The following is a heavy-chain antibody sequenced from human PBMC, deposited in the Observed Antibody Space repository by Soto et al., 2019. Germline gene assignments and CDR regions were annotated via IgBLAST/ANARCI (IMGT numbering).Heavy chain of an antibody. V-gene: IGHV3-23*01. CDR1: GFTFSSYA. D-gene: IGHD2-2*01. Sequence: EVQLLESGGGLVQPVGSLRLSCAASGFTFSSYAMSWVRQAPGKGLEWVSAISGSGGSTYYADSVKGRFTISRDNSKNTLYLQMNSLRAEDTAVYYCAKDRACSSTSCYADNWGQGTLVTVSS. CDR2: ISGSGGST. CDR3: AKDRACSSTSCYADN. J-gene: IGHJ4*02.